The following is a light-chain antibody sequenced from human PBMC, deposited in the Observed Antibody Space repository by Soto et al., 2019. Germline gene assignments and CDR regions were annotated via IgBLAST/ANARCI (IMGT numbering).Light chain of an antibody. Sequence: DIQMTQSPSTLSASVGDRVTITCRASQSISDWLAWYQQKPGKASKLLIYKASSLESGVPSRFSGSGSGIEFTLTISNLQPDDFATYDCQQYNNLWTFGQGTKVEIK. V-gene: IGKV1-5*03. CDR2: KAS. J-gene: IGKJ1*01. CDR3: QQYNNLWT. CDR1: QSISDW.